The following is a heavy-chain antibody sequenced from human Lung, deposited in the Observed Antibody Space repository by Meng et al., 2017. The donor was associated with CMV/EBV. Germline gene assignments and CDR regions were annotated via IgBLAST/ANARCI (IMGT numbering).Heavy chain of an antibody. Sequence: SGYAFTGYYMHWVRQAPGQGLEWMGWINPNSGGTNYAQKFQGRVTMTRDTSISTAYMELSRLRSDDTAVYYCARFVDTAMATGWFDPWGQGTLVTVSS. CDR3: ARFVDTAMATGWFDP. CDR1: GYAFTGYY. J-gene: IGHJ5*02. D-gene: IGHD5-18*01. CDR2: INPNSGGT. V-gene: IGHV1-2*02.